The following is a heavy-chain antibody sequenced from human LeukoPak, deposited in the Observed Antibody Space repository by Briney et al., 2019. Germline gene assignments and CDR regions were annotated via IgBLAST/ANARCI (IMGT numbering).Heavy chain of an antibody. CDR2: ISSSSSAM. CDR1: GFTFSSYS. V-gene: IGHV3-48*02. Sequence: PGGSLRLSCAASGFTFSSYSMNWVRQAPGKGLEWISYISSSSSAMYYVVSVKGRFTISRDKAKNSLYLQMNSLRDEDTAVYYCARGWNRGDYWGQGTLVTVSS. J-gene: IGHJ4*02. D-gene: IGHD3-10*01. CDR3: ARGWNRGDY.